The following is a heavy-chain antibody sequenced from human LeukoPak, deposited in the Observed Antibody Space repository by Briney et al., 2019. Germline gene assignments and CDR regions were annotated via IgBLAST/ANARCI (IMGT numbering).Heavy chain of an antibody. CDR2: ITAQNGNI. D-gene: IGHD3-10*01. J-gene: IGHJ6*02. CDR3: AREVVNYYGSGSYFRQNYYGMDV. CDR1: GYSFTNFG. V-gene: IGHV1-18*01. Sequence: ASVKVSCKTSGYSFTNFGLSWVRQAPGQGLEWMGWITAQNGNINYAQRFQGRVTMTTDTSTSTAYMELRSLKSDDTAVYYCAREVVNYYGSGSYFRQNYYGMDVWSQGTTVTVS.